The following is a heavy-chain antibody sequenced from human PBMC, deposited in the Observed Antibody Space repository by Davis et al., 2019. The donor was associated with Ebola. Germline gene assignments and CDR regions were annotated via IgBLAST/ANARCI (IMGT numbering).Heavy chain of an antibody. V-gene: IGHV1-8*01. CDR2: MNPNSGNT. J-gene: IGHJ4*02. D-gene: IGHD4-17*01. Sequence: AASVKVSCKASGYTFTSYDINWVRQATGQGLEWMGWMNPNSGNTGYAQKFQGRVTMTRNTSISTAYMELSSLRSEDTAVYYCAEGYGDYAPFDYWGQGTLVTVSS. CDR3: AEGYGDYAPFDY. CDR1: GYTFTSYD.